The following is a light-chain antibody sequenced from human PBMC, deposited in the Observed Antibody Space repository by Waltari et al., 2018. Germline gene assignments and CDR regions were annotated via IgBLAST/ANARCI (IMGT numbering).Light chain of an antibody. CDR1: ASNTGTGHD. CDR2: GNN. Sequence: QSVLTPPPSLSGTPGQRVPIPCSGRASNTGTGHDVLRYQHLPGTAPKLLIYGNNNRPSGVPDRFAGSKSGTSASLAITGLQADDEADYFCQSFDNMLSGGVVFGGGTKLAVL. V-gene: IGLV1-40*01. J-gene: IGLJ2*01. CDR3: QSFDNMLSGGVV.